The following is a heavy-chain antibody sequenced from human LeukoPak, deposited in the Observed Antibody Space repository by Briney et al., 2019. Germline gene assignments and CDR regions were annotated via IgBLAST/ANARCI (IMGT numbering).Heavy chain of an antibody. CDR1: GYTFTSYG. V-gene: IGHV1-18*01. Sequence: ASVKVSCKASGYTFTSYGISWVRQAPGQGLEWMGWISAYNGNTNYAQKLQGRVTMTTDTSTSTAYMELRSLRYDDTGVYYCAREGGDYYDSSGYNFFDYWGQGTLVTVSS. CDR3: AREGGDYYDSSGYNFFDY. D-gene: IGHD3-22*01. J-gene: IGHJ4*02. CDR2: ISAYNGNT.